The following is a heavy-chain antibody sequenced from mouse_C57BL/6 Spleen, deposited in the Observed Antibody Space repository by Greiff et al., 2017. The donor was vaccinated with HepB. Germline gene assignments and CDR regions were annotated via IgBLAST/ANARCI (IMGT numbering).Heavy chain of an antibody. D-gene: IGHD1-1*01. J-gene: IGHJ4*01. CDR1: GYTFTSYW. V-gene: IGHV1-50*01. CDR3: ARLSYGSSYAYAMDY. CDR2: IDPSDSYT. Sequence: QVQLKQPGAELVKPGASVKLSCKASGYTFTSYWMQWVKQRPGQGLEWIGEIDPSDSYTNYNQKFKGKATLTVDTSSSTAYMQLSSLTSEDSAVYYCARLSYGSSYAYAMDYWGQGTSVTVSS.